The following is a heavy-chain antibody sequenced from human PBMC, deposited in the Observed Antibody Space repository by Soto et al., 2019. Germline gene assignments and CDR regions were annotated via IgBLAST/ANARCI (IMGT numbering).Heavy chain of an antibody. CDR2: IIPIFGTA. V-gene: IGHV1-69*12. CDR3: ARGARKATLPDY. D-gene: IGHD1-26*01. J-gene: IGHJ4*02. Sequence: QVQLVQSGAEVKKPGSSVKVSCKASGGTFSSYAISWVRQAPGHGLEWMVGIIPIFGTANYAQKFQGRVTITADETTSTAYMELSSLRFEETDLNYCARGARKATLPDYSGQGTLVTDSS. CDR1: GGTFSSYA.